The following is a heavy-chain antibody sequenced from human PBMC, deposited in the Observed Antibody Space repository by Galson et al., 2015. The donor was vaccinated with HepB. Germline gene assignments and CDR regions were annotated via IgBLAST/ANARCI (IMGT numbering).Heavy chain of an antibody. CDR2: TYYRSKWYN. D-gene: IGHD5-12*01. J-gene: IGHJ6*02. CDR1: GDSVSTNIVA. Sequence: CAISGDSVSTNIVACNWIRQSPSRGLEWLGRTYYRSKWYNDYAVSVQSRITINPDTSRNQFSLQLNSVTPEDTGVYYCTRVRHLARGMDVWGQGTTLTVSS. V-gene: IGHV6-1*01. CDR3: TRVRHLARGMDV.